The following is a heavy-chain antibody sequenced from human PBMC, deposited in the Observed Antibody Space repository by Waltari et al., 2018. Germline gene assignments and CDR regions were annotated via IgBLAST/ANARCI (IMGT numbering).Heavy chain of an antibody. CDR3: ARGGGIGEAQDY. Sequence: LAPGMGLEWVLLISDGSSTRYYVNSGKGRFTISKDNAKNSLYLQRNSLRAEDTAVYYCARGGGIGEAQDYWGQGTLVTVSS. J-gene: IGHJ4*02. V-gene: IGHV3-48*03. CDR2: ISDGSSTR. D-gene: IGHD3-10*01.